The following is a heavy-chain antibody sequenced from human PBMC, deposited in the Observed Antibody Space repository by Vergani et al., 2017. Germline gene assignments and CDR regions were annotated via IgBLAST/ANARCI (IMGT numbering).Heavy chain of an antibody. J-gene: IGHJ6*02. CDR1: GFTFDDYA. D-gene: IGHD2-2*01. CDR2: ISWNSGSI. Sequence: EVQLVESGGGLVQPGRSLRLSCAASGFTFDDYAMHWVRQAPGKGLEWVSGISWNSGSIGYADSVKGRFTISRDNAKNSLYLQMNSLRAEDTAVYYCARDSPLVVPAAIVYYYYGMDVWGQGP. V-gene: IGHV3-9*01. CDR3: ARDSPLVVPAAIVYYYYGMDV.